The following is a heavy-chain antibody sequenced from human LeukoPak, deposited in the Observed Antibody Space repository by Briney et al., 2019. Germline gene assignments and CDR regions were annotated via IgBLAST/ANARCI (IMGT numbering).Heavy chain of an antibody. CDR3: ARGYANNY. Sequence: SVTVSFKASGGTFSSYAISWVRQAPGQGLEWMGRIIPILGIANYAQKFQGRVTITADKSTSTAYMELSSLRSGDTAVYYCARGYANNYWGQGTLVTVSS. CDR1: GGTFSSYA. D-gene: IGHD5-12*01. V-gene: IGHV1-69*04. J-gene: IGHJ4*02. CDR2: IIPILGIA.